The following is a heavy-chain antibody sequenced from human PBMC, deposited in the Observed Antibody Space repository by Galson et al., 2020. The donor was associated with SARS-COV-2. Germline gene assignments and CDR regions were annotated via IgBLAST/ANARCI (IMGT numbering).Heavy chain of an antibody. CDR3: ARTRIAVAGNPQWYFDY. CDR1: GGSISSGGYY. V-gene: IGHV4-31*03. D-gene: IGHD6-19*01. Sequence: SQTLSLTCTVSGGSISSGGYYWSWIRQHPGKGLEWIGYIYYSGTTYYNPSLKSRVTISVDTFKNQFSLKLSSVTAADTPVYYCARTRIAVAGNPQWYFDYWGQGTLVTVSS. CDR2: IYYSGTT. J-gene: IGHJ4*02.